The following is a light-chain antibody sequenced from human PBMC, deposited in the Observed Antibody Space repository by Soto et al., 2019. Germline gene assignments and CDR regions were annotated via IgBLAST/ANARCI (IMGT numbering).Light chain of an antibody. CDR3: QQYGSSPWT. Sequence: ETVLTQSPGTLSLSPGERATLSCRASTTIRSNYLAWYRQTPGQAPSLLIYGASNRATGIAARFSGSGSGTDFTLIISRLEPEDFALYYCQQYGSSPWTFGQGTKVEIK. V-gene: IGKV3-20*01. CDR2: GAS. J-gene: IGKJ1*01. CDR1: TTIRSNY.